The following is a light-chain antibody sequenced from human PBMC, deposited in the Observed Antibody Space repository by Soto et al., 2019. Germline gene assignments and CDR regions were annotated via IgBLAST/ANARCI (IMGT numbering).Light chain of an antibody. J-gene: IGKJ1*01. Sequence: DIQMTQSPSTLSASVGDRVTITCRVSQSISSWLAWYQQKPGKAPKLLIYKASSLESGVPSRFSGSGSGTEFTLTISSLQPDDFATYDCQQFNTSPWTFGQGTKVDIK. CDR2: KAS. V-gene: IGKV1-5*03. CDR1: QSISSW. CDR3: QQFNTSPWT.